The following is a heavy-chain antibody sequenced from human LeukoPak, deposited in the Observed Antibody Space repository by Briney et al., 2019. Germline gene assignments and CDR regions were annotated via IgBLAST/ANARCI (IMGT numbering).Heavy chain of an antibody. D-gene: IGHD6-19*01. Sequence: PGGSLRLSCAASGFTFSDSWMDWVRQAPGKGLEWVSAISGSGGSTYYADSVKGRFTISRDNSKNTLYLQMNSLRAEDTAVYYCAKDSVGVAGPDYWGQGTLVTVSS. V-gene: IGHV3-23*01. CDR3: AKDSVGVAGPDY. J-gene: IGHJ4*02. CDR1: GFTFSDSW. CDR2: ISGSGGST.